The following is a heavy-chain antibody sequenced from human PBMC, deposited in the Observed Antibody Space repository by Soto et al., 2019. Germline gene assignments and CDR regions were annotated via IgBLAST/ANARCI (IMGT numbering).Heavy chain of an antibody. V-gene: IGHV1-3*01. CDR2: INAGNGNT. J-gene: IGHJ5*02. CDR1: GYTFTTYA. Sequence: QVQLVQSGAEVKKPGASVKVSCKASGYTFTTYAMHWVRQAPGQRLEWMGWINAGNGNTKYSQKFQGRVTITRDTSASAAYIELSSLRSGDTAVYYCARVNCDSTSCHQWFDPWGQGNLVPVSS. CDR3: ARVNCDSTSCHQWFDP. D-gene: IGHD2-2*01.